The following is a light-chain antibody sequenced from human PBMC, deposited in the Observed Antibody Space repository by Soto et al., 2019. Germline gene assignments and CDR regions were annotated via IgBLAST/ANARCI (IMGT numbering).Light chain of an antibody. CDR1: SGSVSTANN. Sequence: QAVVTQESSFSVSPGGTVTLTCGLISGSVSTANNPNWYQQTPGQDPRTLIYSTSTRSSGVPDRFSGSIRGNKAALTITGAQADDESDYYCALFMGNGISVFGTGTKVTVI. J-gene: IGLJ1*01. CDR2: STS. V-gene: IGLV8-61*01. CDR3: ALFMGNGISV.